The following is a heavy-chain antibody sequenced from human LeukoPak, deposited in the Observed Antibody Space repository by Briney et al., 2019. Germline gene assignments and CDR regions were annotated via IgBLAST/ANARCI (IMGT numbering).Heavy chain of an antibody. CDR2: ISWNSGSI. J-gene: IGHJ4*02. D-gene: IGHD3-10*01. CDR1: GFTFDDYA. Sequence: PGGSLRLSCAASGFTFDDYAMHWVRQAPGKGLEWVSGISWNSGSIGYADSVEGRFTISRDNSKNTLYLQMNSLRAEDTAVYYCSSGWLFGYWGQGTLVTVSS. CDR3: SSGWLFGY. V-gene: IGHV3-9*01.